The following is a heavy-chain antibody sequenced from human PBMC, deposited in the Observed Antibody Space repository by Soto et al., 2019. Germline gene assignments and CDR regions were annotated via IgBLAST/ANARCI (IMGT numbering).Heavy chain of an antibody. Sequence: GGSLRLSCAASGFTFSSYGMHWVRQAPGKGLEWVAVIWYDGSNKYYADSVKGRFTISRDNSKNTLYLQMNSLRAEDTAVYYCARDRWQQGGMDVWGQGTTVTVSS. J-gene: IGHJ6*02. CDR3: ARDRWQQGGMDV. V-gene: IGHV3-33*01. CDR1: GFTFSSYG. D-gene: IGHD6-13*01. CDR2: IWYDGSNK.